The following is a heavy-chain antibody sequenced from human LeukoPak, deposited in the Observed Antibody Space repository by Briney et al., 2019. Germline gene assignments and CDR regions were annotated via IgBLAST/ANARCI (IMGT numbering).Heavy chain of an antibody. CDR3: ARAPKVLVVPAAFFDY. J-gene: IGHJ4*02. CDR1: GDSFSGYY. CDR2: INHRGST. Sequence: PSETLSLTCAVYGDSFSGYYWSWIRQPPGKGLEWIAEINHRGSTYYNPSLKSRVTISVDTSKNQFSLKLSSVTAADTAVYYCARAPKVLVVPAAFFDYWGQGTLVTVSS. D-gene: IGHD2-2*01. V-gene: IGHV4-34*01.